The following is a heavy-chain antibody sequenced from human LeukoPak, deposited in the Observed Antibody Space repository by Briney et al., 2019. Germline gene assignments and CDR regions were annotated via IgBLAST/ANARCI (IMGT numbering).Heavy chain of an antibody. V-gene: IGHV4-31*03. CDR1: GASISSGGYY. CDR2: IYYSGST. CDR3: ARAGSGWYEIRFDY. Sequence: PSETLSLTCTVSGASISSGGYYWSWIRQHPGKGLEWIGYIYYSGSTYSTPSLQSRVTISVDTSKNQFSLKLSSVTAADTAVYYCARAGSGWYEIRFDYWGQGTLVTVSS. D-gene: IGHD6-19*01. J-gene: IGHJ4*02.